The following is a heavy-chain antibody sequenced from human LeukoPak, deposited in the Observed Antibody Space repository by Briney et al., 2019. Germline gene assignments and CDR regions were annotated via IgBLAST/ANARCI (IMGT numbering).Heavy chain of an antibody. CDR1: GGSFSGYY. D-gene: IGHD4-17*01. V-gene: IGHV4-34*01. J-gene: IGHJ6*03. Sequence: SETLSLTCAVYGGSFSGYYWSWIRQPPGKGLEWIGEINHSGSTNYNPSLKSRVTISVDTSKNQFSLKLSSVTAADTAVYYCARGTGRDYGERGEYYYYYMDVWGKGTTVTVSS. CDR3: ARGTGRDYGERGEYYYYYMDV. CDR2: INHSGST.